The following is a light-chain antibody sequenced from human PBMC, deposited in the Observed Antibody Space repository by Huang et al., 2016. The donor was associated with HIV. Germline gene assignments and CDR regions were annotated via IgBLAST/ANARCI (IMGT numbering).Light chain of an antibody. CDR1: QSVSSN. J-gene: IGKJ1*01. CDR2: VAS. V-gene: IGKV3-15*01. Sequence: EIVMTQSPATLSVSPGERATLSCRASQSVSSNLAWYQQKRGQAPRLLIFVASTRATGIPARFSGSGSGTEFTLTISSLQSEDFAVYYCQQYNNWPPWTFGQGTKVDVK. CDR3: QQYNNWPPWT.